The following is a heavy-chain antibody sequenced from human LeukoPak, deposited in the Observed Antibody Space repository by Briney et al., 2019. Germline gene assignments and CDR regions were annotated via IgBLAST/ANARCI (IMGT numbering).Heavy chain of an antibody. CDR1: GFTFSGSA. Sequence: GGSLRLSCAVSGFTFSGSAMHWVRQASGKGLEWVGRIRSKANNYATAYAASVKGRFTISRDDSKNTTYLQMNSLKTEDTAVYYCTRHDYGDPGALRYWGQGTLVTVSS. J-gene: IGHJ4*02. CDR2: IRSKANNYAT. CDR3: TRHDYGDPGALRY. V-gene: IGHV3-73*01. D-gene: IGHD4-17*01.